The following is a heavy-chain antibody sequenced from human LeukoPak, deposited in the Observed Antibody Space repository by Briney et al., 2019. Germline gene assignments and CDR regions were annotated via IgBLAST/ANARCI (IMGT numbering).Heavy chain of an antibody. CDR2: IIPISGIV. D-gene: IGHD3-22*01. V-gene: IGHV1-69*05. J-gene: IGHJ4*02. Sequence: ASVKISCKASGGASTNFPISWVRQAPGQGLQWMGAIIPISGIVNYAQKFQGRVTITRDESTGTAYMVLSSLTSEDTAVYYCASGGSRGYYYHDFWGQGTQVTVSS. CDR3: ASGGSRGYYYHDF. CDR1: GGASTNFP.